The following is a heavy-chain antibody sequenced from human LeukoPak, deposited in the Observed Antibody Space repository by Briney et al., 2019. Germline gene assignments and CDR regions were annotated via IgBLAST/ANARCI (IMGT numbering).Heavy chain of an antibody. D-gene: IGHD6-13*01. CDR3: ARGRGGFGWQQLAFDY. CDR1: GGSIGSNNYF. Sequence: SETLSLTCTVSGGSIGSNNYFWGWIRQPPGKGLEWVGSVYYSGSTYYNPSLKSRVTISIDTSKNQFSLSLTSVTAADTAVYYCARGRGGFGWQQLAFDYWGQGTLVTVSS. J-gene: IGHJ4*02. CDR2: VYYSGST. V-gene: IGHV4-39*07.